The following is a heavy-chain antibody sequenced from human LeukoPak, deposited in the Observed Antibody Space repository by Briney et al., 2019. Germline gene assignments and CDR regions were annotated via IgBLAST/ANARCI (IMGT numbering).Heavy chain of an antibody. V-gene: IGHV3-30*04. D-gene: IGHD2-15*01. CDR1: GFTFSSYA. CDR3: AKDDGFGGGSCYDY. Sequence: PGRSLRLSCAASGFTFSSYAMHWVRQAPGKGLEWVAVISYDGSNKYYADSVKGRFTISRDNSKNTLYLQMNSLRAEDTAVYYCAKDDGFGGGSCYDYWGQGTLVTVSS. J-gene: IGHJ4*02. CDR2: ISYDGSNK.